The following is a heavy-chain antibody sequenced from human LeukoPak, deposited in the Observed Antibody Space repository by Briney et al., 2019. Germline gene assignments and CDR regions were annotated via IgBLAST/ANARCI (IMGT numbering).Heavy chain of an antibody. V-gene: IGHV3-30-3*01. D-gene: IGHD2-2*01. CDR1: GFTFSSYA. CDR2: ISYDGSNK. Sequence: GGSLRLSCAASGFTFSSYAMHWVRQAPGKGLEWVAVISYDGSNKYYADSVKGRFTISRDNSKNTLYLQMNSLRAEDTAVYYCARDSGRSTSRYYFDYWGQGTLVTVSS. J-gene: IGHJ4*02. CDR3: ARDSGRSTSRYYFDY.